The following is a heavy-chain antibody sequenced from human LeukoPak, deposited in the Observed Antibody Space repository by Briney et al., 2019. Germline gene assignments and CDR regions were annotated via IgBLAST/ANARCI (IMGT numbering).Heavy chain of an antibody. D-gene: IGHD1-26*01. CDR2: IYTSGST. CDR1: GGSISSGSYY. CDR3: ARDIVGATTSHFDY. Sequence: PSETLSLTCTVSGGSISSGSYYWSWIRQPAGKGLEWIGRIYTSGSTNYNPSLKSRVTTSVDTSKNQFSLKLSSVTAADTAVYYCARDIVGATTSHFDYWGQGTLVTVSS. V-gene: IGHV4-61*02. J-gene: IGHJ4*02.